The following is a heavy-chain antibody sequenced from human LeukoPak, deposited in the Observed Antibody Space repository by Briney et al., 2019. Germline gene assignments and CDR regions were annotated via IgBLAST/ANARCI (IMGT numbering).Heavy chain of an antibody. CDR3: ARGVVAAAGKEYYFDY. D-gene: IGHD6-13*01. CDR1: GGSFSGYY. J-gene: IGHJ4*02. CDR2: IYTSGST. V-gene: IGHV4-4*08. Sequence: SETLSLTCAVYGGSFSGYYWSWIRQPPGKGLEWIGRIYTSGSTNYNPSLKSRVTISVDTSKNQFSLKLSSVTAADTAVYYCARGVVAAAGKEYYFDYWGQGTLVTVSS.